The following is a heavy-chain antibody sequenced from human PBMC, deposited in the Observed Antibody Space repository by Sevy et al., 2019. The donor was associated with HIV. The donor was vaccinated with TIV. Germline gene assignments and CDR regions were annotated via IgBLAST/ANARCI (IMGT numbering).Heavy chain of an antibody. CDR3: ARDSIQSSTYYDFWSRNYYYYYMVV. CDR2: ISSNGGST. V-gene: IGHV3-64*01. CDR1: GFTFSSYA. Sequence: GGSLRLSCAASGFTFSSYAMHWVRQAPGKGLEYVSAISSNGGSTYYANSVKGRFTISRDNSKNTLYLQMGSLRAEDMAVYYSARDSIQSSTYYDFWSRNYYYYYMVVWGKGTTVTSSS. D-gene: IGHD3-3*01. J-gene: IGHJ6*03.